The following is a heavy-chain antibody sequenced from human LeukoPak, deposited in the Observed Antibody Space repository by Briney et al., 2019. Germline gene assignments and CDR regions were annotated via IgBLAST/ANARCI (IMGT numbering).Heavy chain of an antibody. CDR1: GFTFDDYA. V-gene: IGHV3-9*01. Sequence: GGSLRLSCAASGFTFDDYAMHWVRQAPGKGLEWVSGISWNSGSIGYADSVKGRFTISRDNAKNSLYLQMNTLRAEDTAVYYCAKVLRTPYWYFDLWGRGALVTVSS. J-gene: IGHJ2*01. CDR2: ISWNSGSI. CDR3: AKVLRTPYWYFDL.